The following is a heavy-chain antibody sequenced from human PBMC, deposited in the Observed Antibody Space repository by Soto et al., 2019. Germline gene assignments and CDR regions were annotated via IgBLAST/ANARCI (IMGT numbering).Heavy chain of an antibody. J-gene: IGHJ6*02. V-gene: IGHV1-8*01. Sequence: SVKVSCKAPGYTFTSYDINWVRQATGQGLEWMGWMNPNSGNTGYAQKFQGRVTMTRNTSISTAYMELSSLRSEDTAVYYCARVDEMATITAYYYGMDVWGQGTTVTVSS. CDR2: MNPNSGNT. CDR1: GYTFTSYD. D-gene: IGHD5-12*01. CDR3: ARVDEMATITAYYYGMDV.